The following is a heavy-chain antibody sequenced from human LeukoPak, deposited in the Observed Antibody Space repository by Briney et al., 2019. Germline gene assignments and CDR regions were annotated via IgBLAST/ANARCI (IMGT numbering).Heavy chain of an antibody. J-gene: IGHJ6*03. D-gene: IGHD3-22*01. V-gene: IGHV5-51*01. CDR3: ARHKSPSDDSSGYYPYGYYYYMDV. Sequence: GESLKISCKGSGYSFTSYWIGWVRQMPGKGLEWMGIIYPGDSDTRYSPSFQGQVTISADKSISTAYLQWSSLKASDTATYYCARHKSPSDDSSGYYPYGYYYYMDVWGKGTTVTVSS. CDR2: IYPGDSDT. CDR1: GYSFTSYW.